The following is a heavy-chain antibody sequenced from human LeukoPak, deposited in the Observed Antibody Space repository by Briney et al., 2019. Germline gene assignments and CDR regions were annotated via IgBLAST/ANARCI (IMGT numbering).Heavy chain of an antibody. CDR1: GLTVSGNF. Sequence: GALRLSCAAAGLTVSGNFMTWVRQAPGKGPDWVSVIYSGGSTYYADSVKGRFTISRDNSKNTLYLLMNSLRAEDTAVYYCARVVYSGGYSQGFDIWGQGTMVTVSS. J-gene: IGHJ3*02. D-gene: IGHD3-22*01. CDR2: IYSGGST. CDR3: ARVVYSGGYSQGFDI. V-gene: IGHV3-66*01.